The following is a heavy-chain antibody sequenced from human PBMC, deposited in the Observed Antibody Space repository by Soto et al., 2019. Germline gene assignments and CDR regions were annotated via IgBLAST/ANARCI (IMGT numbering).Heavy chain of an antibody. D-gene: IGHD3-10*01. V-gene: IGHV3-30*03. Sequence: QMQLVESGGGAVQPGRSLRLSCAASGFSFSNHGMHWVRQAPGKGLDWVADISHGGSDTWYADSVKCRFTISRDNSMTTVYLKMDGLRSEDTAIHYSVSGEGRYDQDARFDDWGQGALVTVTS. CDR3: VSGEGRYDQDARFDD. CDR1: GFSFSNHG. CDR2: ISHGGSDT. J-gene: IGHJ5*02.